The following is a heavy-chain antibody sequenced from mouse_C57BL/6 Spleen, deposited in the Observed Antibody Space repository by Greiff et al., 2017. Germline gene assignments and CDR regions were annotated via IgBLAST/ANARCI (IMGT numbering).Heavy chain of an antibody. CDR1: GFSLTSYG. CDR3: ARHDYYGKGYAMDY. CDR2: IWSDGST. D-gene: IGHD2-1*01. V-gene: IGHV2-6-1*01. Sequence: VQVVESGPGLVAPSQSLSITCTVSGFSLTSYGVHWVRQPPGKGLEWLVVIWSDGSTTYNSALKSRLSISKDNSKSQVFLKMNSLQTDDTAMYYCARHDYYGKGYAMDYWGQGTSVTVSS. J-gene: IGHJ4*01.